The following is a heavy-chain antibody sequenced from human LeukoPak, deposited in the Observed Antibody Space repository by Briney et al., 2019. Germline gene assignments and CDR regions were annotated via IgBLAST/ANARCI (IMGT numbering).Heavy chain of an antibody. CDR1: GFTFGDYA. D-gene: IGHD3-10*01. J-gene: IGHJ4*02. V-gene: IGHV3-49*04. CDR3: TREITMVRGVIIPPYFDY. CDR2: IRSKAYGGTT. Sequence: GGSLRLSCTASGFTFGDYAMSWVRQAPGKGLEWVGFIRSKAYGGTTEYAASVKGRFTISRDDSKSIAYLQMNSLKTEDTAVYYCTREITMVRGVIIPPYFDYWGQGTLVTVSS.